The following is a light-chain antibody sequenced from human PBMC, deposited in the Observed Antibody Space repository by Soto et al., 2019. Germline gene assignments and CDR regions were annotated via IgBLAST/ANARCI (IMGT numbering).Light chain of an antibody. J-gene: IGKJ1*01. Sequence: EIVITQSPATLSLTPEERDTLSSRACQSVSSNLAWYQQTPGQAPRLLIFGASTRATGIPARFSGSGSGTEFTLTISSLQSEDFAVYYCQQYDNWLGTFGQGTKVDIK. CDR1: QSVSSN. CDR3: QQYDNWLGT. CDR2: GAS. V-gene: IGKV3D-15*01.